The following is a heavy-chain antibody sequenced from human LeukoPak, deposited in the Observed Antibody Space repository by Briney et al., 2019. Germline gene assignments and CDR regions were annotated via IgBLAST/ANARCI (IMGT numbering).Heavy chain of an antibody. J-gene: IGHJ2*01. CDR3: ARSADSSGPYWYFDL. Sequence: GGSLRLSCAASGFTFSSYSMNWVRQAPGRGLEGVSYISSSSSYIYYADSVKGRFTISRDNAKNSLYLQMNSLRAEDTAVYYCARSADSSGPYWYFDLWGRGTLVTVSS. V-gene: IGHV3-21*01. CDR2: ISSSSSYI. CDR1: GFTFSSYS. D-gene: IGHD3-22*01.